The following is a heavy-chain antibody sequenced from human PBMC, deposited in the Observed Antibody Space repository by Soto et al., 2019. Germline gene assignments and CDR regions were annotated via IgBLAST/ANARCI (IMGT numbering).Heavy chain of an antibody. V-gene: IGHV3-23*01. Sequence: EVQLLESGGGLVQPGGSLRLSCAASGFTFSSYAMSWVRQAPGKGLEWVSAISGSGGSTYYADSVKGRFTISRDNSKNTLYLQMNSLRGEDTAVYYCAKEHPVIEVGGEGEVDCDNWGQGPLVTVSS. CDR2: ISGSGGST. CDR3: AKEHPVIEVGGEGEVDCDN. D-gene: IGHD3-22*01. CDR1: GFTFSSYA. J-gene: IGHJ4*02.